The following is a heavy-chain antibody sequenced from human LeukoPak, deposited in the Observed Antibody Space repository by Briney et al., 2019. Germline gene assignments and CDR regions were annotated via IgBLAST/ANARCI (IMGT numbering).Heavy chain of an antibody. J-gene: IGHJ6*03. Sequence: SETLSLTCTVSGGSISSYYWSWIRQPPGKGLEWIGYIYYSGSTNYNPSLKSRVTMSVDTSKNQFSLKLSSVTAADTAVYYCARQRAARRYYYMDVWGKGTTVTVSS. CDR3: ARQRAARRYYYMDV. CDR2: IYYSGST. CDR1: GGSISSYY. V-gene: IGHV4-59*01. D-gene: IGHD6-6*01.